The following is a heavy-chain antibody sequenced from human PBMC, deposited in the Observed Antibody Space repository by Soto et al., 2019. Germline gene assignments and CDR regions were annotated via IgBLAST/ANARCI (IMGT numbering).Heavy chain of an antibody. J-gene: IGHJ5*02. CDR3: ARERPDGSRLDP. CDR1: GGSISSGDYY. D-gene: IGHD6-13*01. Sequence: QVQLQESGPGLVKPSQTLSLTCTVSGGSISSGDYYWSWIRQPPGKGLEWIGYIYYSGSTSYNPSLKRRVTLSVDPSKNQFSLKLSSVTAADTAVYYCARERPDGSRLDPWGQGTLVTVSS. CDR2: IYYSGST. V-gene: IGHV4-30-4*01.